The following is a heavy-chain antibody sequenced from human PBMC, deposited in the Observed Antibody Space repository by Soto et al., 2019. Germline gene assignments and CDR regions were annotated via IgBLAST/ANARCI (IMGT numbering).Heavy chain of an antibody. V-gene: IGHV1-18*01. Sequence: ASVKVSCKASGYTLKNYGIGWVRQAPGLGPEWVGWIKVENGDTKYAEKLQGRVTLTTXXXXXXAXMXLXXXRSDDTAFYYCARSRYYFDYWGQGTLVTVS. CDR1: GYTLKNYG. J-gene: IGHJ4*02. CDR3: ARSRYYFDY. CDR2: IKVENGDT.